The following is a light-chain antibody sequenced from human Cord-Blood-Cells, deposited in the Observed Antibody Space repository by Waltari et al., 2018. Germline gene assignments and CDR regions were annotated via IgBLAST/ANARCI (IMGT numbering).Light chain of an antibody. CDR1: SSDVGGYNT. CDR2: EVS. Sequence: QSALTQPPSPSGSPGQSVPISCTVTSSDVGGYNTVAWYQQHPGKAPKLMIYEVSTRPSGVPDRFSGSKTGNTASLTVSGLQAEDEADYYCSSYAGSNNYVFGTGTKVTVL. V-gene: IGLV2-8*01. CDR3: SSYAGSNNYV. J-gene: IGLJ1*01.